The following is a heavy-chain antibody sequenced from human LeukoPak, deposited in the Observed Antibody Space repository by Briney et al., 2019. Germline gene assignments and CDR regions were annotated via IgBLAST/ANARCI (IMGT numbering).Heavy chain of an antibody. CDR3: AREVARTPFIDY. D-gene: IGHD1-14*01. Sequence: PSETLSLTCTVSGGSISSSAYYWGWIRQPPGKGLEWIGNIYFSGSTYYNPSLKSRVTISVDTSKNQFSLKLSSVTAADTAVYYCAREVARTPFIDYWGQGTLVTVSS. V-gene: IGHV4-39*07. CDR1: GGSISSSAYY. J-gene: IGHJ4*02. CDR2: IYFSGST.